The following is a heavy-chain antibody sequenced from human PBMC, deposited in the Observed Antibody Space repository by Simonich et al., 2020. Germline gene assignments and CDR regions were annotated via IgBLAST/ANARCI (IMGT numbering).Heavy chain of an antibody. CDR1: GGSISSYY. CDR3: ARSLGYYYYYYGMDV. V-gene: IGHV4-59*08. Sequence: QVQLQESGPGLVKPSETLSLTCTVSGGSISSYYWSWIRQPPGKGLEWIGYIYYSVSTNYNPSLKSRVTISVDTSKNQFSLKLSSVTAADTAVYYCARSLGYYYYYYGMDVWGQGTTVTVS. J-gene: IGHJ6*02. D-gene: IGHD1-26*01. CDR2: IYYSVST.